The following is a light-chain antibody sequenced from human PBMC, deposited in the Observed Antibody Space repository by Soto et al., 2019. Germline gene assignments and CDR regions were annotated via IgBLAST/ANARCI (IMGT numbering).Light chain of an antibody. CDR3: QQYTKWPS. V-gene: IGKV3-15*01. J-gene: IGKJ5*01. CDR1: QTVSRN. CDR2: DIS. Sequence: EVVMTQSPATLSVSPVERATLSCRASQTVSRNLAWYQQRPGQAPRLLIYDISTSATGGPARFSGSGSETELTITIRSLQSEDFTVYFCQQYTKWPSFGQGTRLEI.